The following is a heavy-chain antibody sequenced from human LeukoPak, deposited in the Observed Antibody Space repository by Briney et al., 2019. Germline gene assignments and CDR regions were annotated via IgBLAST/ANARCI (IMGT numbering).Heavy chain of an antibody. CDR2: ISSSSNYI. J-gene: IGHJ4*02. CDR3: ARDLTDDFWGGYHFDY. V-gene: IGHV3-21*01. CDR1: GFTFSSYA. D-gene: IGHD3-3*01. Sequence: PGGSLRLSCAASGFTFSSYAMNWVRQAPGKGLEWLSSISSSSNYIYYADSVKGRFTISRDNAENSLYLQVNSLRAEDTAVYYCARDLTDDFWGGYHFDYWGQGTLVTAS.